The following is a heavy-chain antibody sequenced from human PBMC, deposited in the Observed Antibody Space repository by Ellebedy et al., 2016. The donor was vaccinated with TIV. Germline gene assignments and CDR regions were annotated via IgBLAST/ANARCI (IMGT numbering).Heavy chain of an antibody. J-gene: IGHJ4*02. CDR1: GFTFSNYW. V-gene: IGHV3-7*01. D-gene: IGHD3-22*01. Sequence: GGSLRLSXAASGFTFSNYWMSWVRQAPGKGLEWVANIRQDGSEKYYVDSVKGRFTISRDNSKNTLYLQMNSLRAEDTAVYYCARVGHYYDSSGYYVGYWGQGTLVTVSS. CDR3: ARVGHYYDSSGYYVGY. CDR2: IRQDGSEK.